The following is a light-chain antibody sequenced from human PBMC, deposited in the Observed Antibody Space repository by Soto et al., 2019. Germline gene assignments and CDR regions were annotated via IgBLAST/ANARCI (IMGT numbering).Light chain of an antibody. CDR3: QQRSNWPPFT. CDR2: AAS. Sequence: DKVMTQSPDTLSVSPGERATLSCRASQSVSSNLAWYQQKPGQAPRLLIYAASTRATDIPARFSGSGSGTDFTLTISSLEPEDFAVYYCQQRSNWPPFTFGQGTRLEIK. V-gene: IGKV3-15*01. J-gene: IGKJ5*01. CDR1: QSVSSN.